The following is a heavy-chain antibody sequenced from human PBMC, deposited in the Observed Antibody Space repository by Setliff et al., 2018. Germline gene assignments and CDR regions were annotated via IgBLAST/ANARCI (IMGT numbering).Heavy chain of an antibody. D-gene: IGHD3-10*01. Sequence: PSETLSLTCNVSGGSISSDYWSWVRQSPGKGLEWIGFVHFGGDTNYNPSLKSRVTMSADTSNNQFSLNLRSVTAADTAVYFCARQPSSGAYYNPRPYYFDSWGQGTLVTVSS. CDR3: ARQPSSGAYYNPRPYYFDS. CDR1: GGSISSDY. V-gene: IGHV4-59*01. J-gene: IGHJ4*02. CDR2: VHFGGDT.